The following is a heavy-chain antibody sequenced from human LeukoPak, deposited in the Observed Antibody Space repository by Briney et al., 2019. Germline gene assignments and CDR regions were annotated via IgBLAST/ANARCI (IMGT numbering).Heavy chain of an antibody. V-gene: IGHV4-34*01. CDR2: INHSGST. Sequence: PSETLSLTCAVYGGSFSGYYWSWLRQPPGKGLEWIGEINHSGSTNYNPSLKSRVTISVDTSKNQFSLKLSSVTAADTAVYYCAIHIVVVTAIPTDYWGQGTLVTVSS. D-gene: IGHD2-21*02. CDR3: AIHIVVVTAIPTDY. J-gene: IGHJ4*02. CDR1: GGSFSGYY.